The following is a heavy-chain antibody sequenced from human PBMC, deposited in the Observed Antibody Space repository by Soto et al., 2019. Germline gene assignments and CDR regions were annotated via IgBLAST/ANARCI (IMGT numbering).Heavy chain of an antibody. Sequence: QVQLQQWGAGLLKPSETLSLTCAVYGGSFSGYYWSWIRQPPGKGLEWIGEINHSGSTNYNPSLNSRVTISVDTSKNQFSLKLSSVTAADTAVYYCAGRIDQLLWTGWFDPWGQGTLVTVSS. D-gene: IGHD2-2*01. CDR2: INHSGST. CDR1: GGSFSGYY. CDR3: AGRIDQLLWTGWFDP. V-gene: IGHV4-34*01. J-gene: IGHJ5*02.